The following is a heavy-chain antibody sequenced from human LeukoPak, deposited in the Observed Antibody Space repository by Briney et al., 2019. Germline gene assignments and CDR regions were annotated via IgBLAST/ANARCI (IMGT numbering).Heavy chain of an antibody. CDR3: ARDARSVGAGGAFDI. CDR2: IYYSGST. J-gene: IGHJ3*02. D-gene: IGHD1-26*01. V-gene: IGHV4-59*01. Sequence: PSETLSLTCTVSGGSISSYYWSWIRQPPGKGLEWIGYIYYSGSTNYNPSLKSRFTISVDTSKNQFSLKLSSVTAADTAVYYCARDARSVGAGGAFDIWGQGTMVTVSS. CDR1: GGSISSYY.